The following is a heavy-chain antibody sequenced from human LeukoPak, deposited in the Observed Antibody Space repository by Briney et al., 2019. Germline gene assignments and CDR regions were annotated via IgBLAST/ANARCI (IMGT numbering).Heavy chain of an antibody. CDR3: ARPNDYGWFDY. D-gene: IGHD4-17*01. Sequence: ASVKVSCKASGYTFTSYDINWVRQATGQGLEWMGWMNPNSGNTGYAQKFQGRVTMTTDTSTSTAYMELRSLRSDDTAVYYCARPNDYGWFDYWGQGTLVTVSS. J-gene: IGHJ4*02. V-gene: IGHV1-8*01. CDR1: GYTFTSYD. CDR2: MNPNSGNT.